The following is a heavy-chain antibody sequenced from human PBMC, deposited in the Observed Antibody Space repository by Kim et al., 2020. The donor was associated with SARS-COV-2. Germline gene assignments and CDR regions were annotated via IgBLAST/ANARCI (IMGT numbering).Heavy chain of an antibody. CDR1: GYTLTELS. V-gene: IGHV1-24*01. CDR2: FDPEDGET. J-gene: IGHJ6*02. CDR3: ATITPPVLRYFDWHGFYYYYGIDV. D-gene: IGHD3-9*01. Sequence: ASVKVSCKVSGYTLTELSMHWVRQAPGKGLEWMGGFDPEDGETIYAQKFQGRVTMTEDTSTDTAYMELSSLRSEDTAVYYCATITPPVLRYFDWHGFYYYYGIDVWGQGTTVTVSS.